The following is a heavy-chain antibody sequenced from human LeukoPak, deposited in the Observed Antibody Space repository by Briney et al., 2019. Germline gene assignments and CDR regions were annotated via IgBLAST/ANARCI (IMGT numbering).Heavy chain of an antibody. J-gene: IGHJ5*02. D-gene: IGHD6-13*01. CDR1: GFTFSSYS. CDR3: AKDRGKQQPLNWFDP. Sequence: GGSLRLSCAASGFTFSSYSMNWVRQAPGKGLEWVSSISSSSSYIYYADSVKGRFTISRDNSKNTLYLQMNSLRAEDTAVYYCAKDRGKQQPLNWFDPWGQGTLVTVSS. V-gene: IGHV3-21*04. CDR2: ISSSSSYI.